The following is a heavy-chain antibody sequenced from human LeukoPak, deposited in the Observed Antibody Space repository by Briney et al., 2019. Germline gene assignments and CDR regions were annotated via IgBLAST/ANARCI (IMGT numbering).Heavy chain of an antibody. CDR3: ARGGYCSSTSCPGLLAFDI. Sequence: SETLSLTCAVYGGSFSGYYWSWIRQPPGKGLEWIGEINHSGSTNYNPSLKSGVTISVDTSKNQFSLKLSSVTAADTAVYYCARGGYCSSTSCPGLLAFDIWGQGTMVTVSS. D-gene: IGHD2-2*01. J-gene: IGHJ3*02. CDR2: INHSGST. CDR1: GGSFSGYY. V-gene: IGHV4-34*01.